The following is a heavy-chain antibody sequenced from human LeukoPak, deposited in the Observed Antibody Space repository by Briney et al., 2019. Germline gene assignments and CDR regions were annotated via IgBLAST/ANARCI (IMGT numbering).Heavy chain of an antibody. CDR3: ASEAAAGTSGAFDI. CDR1: GFTFSSYG. J-gene: IGHJ3*02. CDR2: IWYDGSNK. Sequence: SGGSLRLSCAASGFTFSSYGMHWVRQAPGKGLEWVAVIWYDGSNKYYADSVKGRFTISRDNSKNTLYLQMNSLRAEDTAVYYCASEAAAGTSGAFDIWGQGTMVTVSS. D-gene: IGHD6-13*01. V-gene: IGHV3-33*01.